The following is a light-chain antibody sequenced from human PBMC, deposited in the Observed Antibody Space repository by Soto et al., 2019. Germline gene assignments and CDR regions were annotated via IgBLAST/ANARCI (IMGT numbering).Light chain of an antibody. J-gene: IGLJ1*01. Sequence: QSALTQSASVSGSPGQSITISCTGTSSDVGNYNYVSWYQQHPGEVPKLIIFNVNNRPSGVSNRFSGSKSGNTASLTISGLQAEDEADYYCSSFTSSTTYVFGTGTKLTVI. CDR1: SSDVGNYNY. V-gene: IGLV2-14*01. CDR3: SSFTSSTTYV. CDR2: NVN.